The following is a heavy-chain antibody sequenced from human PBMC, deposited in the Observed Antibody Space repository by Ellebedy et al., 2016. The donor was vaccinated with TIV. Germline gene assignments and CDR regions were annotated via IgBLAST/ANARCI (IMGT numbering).Heavy chain of an antibody. Sequence: MPSETLSLTCTVSGGSISSSRYYWGWIRQPPGKGLEWIGSIYYSGSTYYNPSLKSRVTISVDTSKNQFSLKLSSVTAADTAVYYCARGGGWGQGTLVTVSS. D-gene: IGHD1-26*01. CDR2: IYYSGST. CDR1: GGSISSSRYY. CDR3: ARGGG. J-gene: IGHJ4*02. V-gene: IGHV4-39*07.